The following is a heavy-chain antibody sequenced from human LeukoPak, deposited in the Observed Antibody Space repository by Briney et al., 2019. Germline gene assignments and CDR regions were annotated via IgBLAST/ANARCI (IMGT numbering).Heavy chain of an antibody. J-gene: IGHJ4*02. CDR2: INSDGSTT. D-gene: IGHD6-19*01. CDR1: GFTFSDSA. Sequence: GGSLRLSCAASGFTFSDSAMTWVRQAPGKGLVWVSRINSDGSTTSYADSVMGRFTISRDNAKNTLYLQMNSLRAEDTAVYYCARVIYSGWEGELSDWGQGTLVTVSS. V-gene: IGHV3-74*01. CDR3: ARVIYSGWEGELSD.